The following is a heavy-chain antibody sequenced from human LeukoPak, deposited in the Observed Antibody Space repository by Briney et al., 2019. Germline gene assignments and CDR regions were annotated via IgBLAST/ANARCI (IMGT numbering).Heavy chain of an antibody. Sequence: GGSLRLSCAASGFTFSSYSMHWVRQAPGKGLEWVAVISYDGSNKYYADSVKGRFTISRDNAKNSLYLQMNSLRAEDTAVYYCARGHYDYVWGSYRSPPDYWGQGTLVTVSS. V-gene: IGHV3-30*03. CDR1: GFTFSSYS. CDR2: ISYDGSNK. CDR3: ARGHYDYVWGSYRSPPDY. D-gene: IGHD3-16*02. J-gene: IGHJ4*02.